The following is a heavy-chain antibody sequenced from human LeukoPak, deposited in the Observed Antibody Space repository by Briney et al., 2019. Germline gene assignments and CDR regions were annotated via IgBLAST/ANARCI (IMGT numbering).Heavy chain of an antibody. D-gene: IGHD5-12*01. Sequence: SVTVSCKASGGTFSSYAISWVRQAPGQGLEWMGGIIPIFGTANYAQKFQGRVTITADESTSTAYMELSSLGSEDTAVYYCARGLNSGYDPTLQLWGQGTLVTVSS. CDR2: IIPIFGTA. CDR3: ARGLNSGYDPTLQL. CDR1: GGTFSSYA. J-gene: IGHJ4*02. V-gene: IGHV1-69*13.